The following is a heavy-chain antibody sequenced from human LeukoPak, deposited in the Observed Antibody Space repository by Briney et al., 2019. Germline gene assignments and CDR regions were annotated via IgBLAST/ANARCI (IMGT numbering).Heavy chain of an antibody. CDR2: IYHSGST. CDR1: GGSISSTNYY. V-gene: IGHV4-39*07. Sequence: SETLSLTCTVSGGSISSTNYYWGWIRQPPGKGLEWIGSIYHSGSTHYNVSLKSRVTISVDTSKNQFSLKLSSVTAADTAVYYCAREGSGSWAWYFDYWGQGTLVTVSS. D-gene: IGHD1-26*01. CDR3: AREGSGSWAWYFDY. J-gene: IGHJ4*02.